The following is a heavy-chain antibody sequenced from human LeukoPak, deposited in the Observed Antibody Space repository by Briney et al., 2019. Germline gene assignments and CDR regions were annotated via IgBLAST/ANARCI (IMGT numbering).Heavy chain of an antibody. CDR3: ARESLEMATNAFDI. Sequence: ASLKVSCKASGYTFTRYYIHWVRQAPGQGPEWMGTINPPSGTTTYAQKLQGRVTLTRDTATSTVYMELSSLRSEDTAFYYCARESLEMATNAFDIWGQGTMVTVSS. CDR1: GYTFTRYY. V-gene: IGHV1-46*01. J-gene: IGHJ3*02. CDR2: INPPSGTT. D-gene: IGHD5-24*01.